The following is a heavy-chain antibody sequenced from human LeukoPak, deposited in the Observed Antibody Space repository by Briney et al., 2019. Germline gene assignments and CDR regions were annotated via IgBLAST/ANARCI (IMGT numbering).Heavy chain of an antibody. D-gene: IGHD2-2*01. J-gene: IGHJ4*02. V-gene: IGHV1-2*02. Sequence: ASVKVSCKASGYTFTDYYLHWVRQAPGQGFEWMGWINPNSGDTNYAQKFQGRVTMTRDTSTSTAHMEMSRLRSDDTAVYYCARANFLYCSSTTCLFDYWGQGTLVTVSS. CDR1: GYTFTDYY. CDR3: ARANFLYCSSTTCLFDY. CDR2: INPNSGDT.